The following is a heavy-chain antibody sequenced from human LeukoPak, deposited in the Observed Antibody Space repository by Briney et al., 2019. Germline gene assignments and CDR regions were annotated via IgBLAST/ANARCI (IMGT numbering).Heavy chain of an antibody. Sequence: PGGSLRLSCAASGFTFSSYAMSWVRQAQGKGLEWVSSISGIGASTSYADSVKARFTISRDNSKNTLYLQMNSLRAENTAVYYCAKRFAHNDYWGQGTLVTVSS. CDR3: AKRFAHNDY. J-gene: IGHJ4*02. V-gene: IGHV3-23*01. D-gene: IGHD3-3*01. CDR1: GFTFSSYA. CDR2: ISGIGAST.